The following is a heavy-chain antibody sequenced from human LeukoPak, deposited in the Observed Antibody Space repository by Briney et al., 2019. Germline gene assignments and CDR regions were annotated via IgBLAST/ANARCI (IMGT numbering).Heavy chain of an antibody. CDR2: IYSAGTS. CDR1: GFSVSAIY. D-gene: IGHD6-13*01. CDR3: ARSPPTLSGYSSSWYESANYYYYYMDV. V-gene: IGHV3-53*01. J-gene: IGHJ6*03. Sequence: GGSLRLSCTVSGFSVSAIYLSWVRQVPGKGLQWVSGIYSAGTSFHAESLEGRFTVSRDNSKNTLYLQMNSLKAEDTAVYYCARSPPTLSGYSSSWYESANYYYYYMDVWGKGTTVTISS.